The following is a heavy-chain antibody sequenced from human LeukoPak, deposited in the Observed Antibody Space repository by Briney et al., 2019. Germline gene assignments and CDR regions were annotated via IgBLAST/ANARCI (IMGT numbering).Heavy chain of an antibody. J-gene: IGHJ3*02. V-gene: IGHV4-4*07. Sequence: KPSETLSLTCTVSGGSIGSCYWSWIRQPAQKGLEWIGRIYTSGSTNYNPSLKSRVTMSVDTSKNQFSLKLSSVTAADTAVYYCARGGLGYCSGGSCGAFDIWGQGTMVTVSS. D-gene: IGHD2-15*01. CDR2: IYTSGST. CDR1: GGSIGSCY. CDR3: ARGGLGYCSGGSCGAFDI.